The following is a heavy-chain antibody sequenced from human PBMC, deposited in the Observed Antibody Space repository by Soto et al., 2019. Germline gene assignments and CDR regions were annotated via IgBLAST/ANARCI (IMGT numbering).Heavy chain of an antibody. CDR3: ARQLERGDLPEGFEY. J-gene: IGHJ4*02. CDR2: IFHSGAT. Sequence: QVQLQESGPGLVEPSGTLSLTCAVSGDSISSSHWWSWVRQSPGKELEWIGEIFHSGATKYNPSLESRVTMSVDKSNNQLSRKLRSVTAADTAVYYCARQLERGDLPEGFEYWGQGTLATVSS. V-gene: IGHV4-4*02. D-gene: IGHD1-1*01. CDR1: GDSISSSHW.